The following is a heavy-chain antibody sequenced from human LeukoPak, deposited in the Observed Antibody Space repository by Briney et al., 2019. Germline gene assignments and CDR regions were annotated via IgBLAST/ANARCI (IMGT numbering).Heavy chain of an antibody. CDR2: IYFSGST. CDR1: GGSISTYY. D-gene: IGHD1-1*01. J-gene: IGHJ4*02. Sequence: LETLSLTCTISGGSISTYYWSWIRQPPGKGLEWIGYIYFSGSTNYNPSLKSRVTISVDTSKNQFSLKLSSVTAADTAVYYCARADNWIDVPFEYWGQGTLVTVSS. CDR3: ARADNWIDVPFEY. V-gene: IGHV4-59*08.